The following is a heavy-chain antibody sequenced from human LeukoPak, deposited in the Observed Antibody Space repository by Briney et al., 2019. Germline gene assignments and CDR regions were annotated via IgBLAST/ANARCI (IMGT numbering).Heavy chain of an antibody. D-gene: IGHD5-18*01. CDR1: GGSISSGSYY. J-gene: IGHJ4*02. V-gene: IGHV4-61*02. CDR2: IYTSGST. Sequence: SQTLSLTCTVSGGSISSGSYYWSWIRQPAGKGLEWIGRIYTSGSTNYNPSLKSRVTISVDTSKNQFSLKLSSVTAADTAVYYCARVNRGYSYSFDYWGQGTLVTVSS. CDR3: ARVNRGYSYSFDY.